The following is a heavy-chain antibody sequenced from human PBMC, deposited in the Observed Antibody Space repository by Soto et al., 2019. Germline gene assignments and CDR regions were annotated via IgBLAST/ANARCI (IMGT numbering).Heavy chain of an antibody. Sequence: GGSLRLSCAASGFTFSNFEMHWVRRVPGKELGGFSYINTAGSTKYYAESVKGRFTISRDNARNSLFLQMNSLRAEDTAVYYCARAECSSPDCLTAYYSYGLDVWGQGSTVTVSS. V-gene: IGHV3-48*03. CDR2: INTAGSTK. J-gene: IGHJ6*02. D-gene: IGHD3-9*01. CDR3: ARAECSSPDCLTAYYSYGLDV. CDR1: GFTFSNFE.